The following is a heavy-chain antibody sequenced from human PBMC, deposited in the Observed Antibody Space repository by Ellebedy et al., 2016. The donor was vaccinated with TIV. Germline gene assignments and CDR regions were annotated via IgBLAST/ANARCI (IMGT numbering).Heavy chain of an antibody. J-gene: IGHJ4*02. Sequence: GESLKISCAASGFTISSYDMHWVRQVTGKGLEWVSVIGTGGDTYYPGSVKGRFTISRENAKNSLYLQMNSLRAEDTAVYYCARATSGLDYWGQGTLVTVSS. CDR2: IGTGGDT. CDR3: ARATSGLDY. D-gene: IGHD6-19*01. V-gene: IGHV3-13*01. CDR1: GFTISSYD.